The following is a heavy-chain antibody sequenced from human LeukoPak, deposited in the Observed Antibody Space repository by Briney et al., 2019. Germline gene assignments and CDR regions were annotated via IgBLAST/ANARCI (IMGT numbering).Heavy chain of an antibody. Sequence: GGSLRLSCAASGFTFSNYAMSWVRQAPGKGLEWVSAISGSGGSTYYADSVKGRFTISRDNSKNTLYLQMNSLRAEDTAVYYCAKRQYYYDSGGYYSPTLYYYYGMDVWGQGTTVTVSS. CDR3: AKRQYYYDSGGYYSPTLYYYYGMDV. CDR2: ISGSGGST. D-gene: IGHD3-22*01. V-gene: IGHV3-23*01. J-gene: IGHJ6*02. CDR1: GFTFSNYA.